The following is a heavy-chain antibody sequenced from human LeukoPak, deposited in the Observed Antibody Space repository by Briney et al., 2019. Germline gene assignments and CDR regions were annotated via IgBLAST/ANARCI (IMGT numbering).Heavy chain of an antibody. Sequence: GGSLRLSCAASGFTFSSYGMHWVRQAPGKGLEWVAVISYDGSNKYYADSVKGRFTISRDNSKNTLYLQMNSLRAEDTAVYYCARDRIVVVPAAILGYWGQGTLVTVSS. D-gene: IGHD2-2*01. CDR3: ARDRIVVVPAAILGY. V-gene: IGHV3-30*19. J-gene: IGHJ4*02. CDR2: ISYDGSNK. CDR1: GFTFSSYG.